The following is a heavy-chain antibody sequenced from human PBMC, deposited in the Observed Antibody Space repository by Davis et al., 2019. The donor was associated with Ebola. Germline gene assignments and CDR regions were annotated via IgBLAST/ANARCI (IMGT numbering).Heavy chain of an antibody. CDR2: IDWNGDE. D-gene: IGHD2-2*02. CDR1: GFSFNASQMC. Sequence: SGPTLVKPTQALTLTCSFSGFSFNASQMCVTWIRQTPGKALEWLAPIDWNGDEYYKPSLRPRLAISKDTSKNQVVLTRSDMDPMDTAIYFCARQSSCYTRPPDYWGQGILVTVSS. J-gene: IGHJ4*02. V-gene: IGHV2-70*01. CDR3: ARQSSCYTRPPDY.